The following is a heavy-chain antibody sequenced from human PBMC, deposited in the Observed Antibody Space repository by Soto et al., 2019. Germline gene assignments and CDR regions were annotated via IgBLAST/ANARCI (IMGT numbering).Heavy chain of an antibody. CDR3: ARSPLSPRYEILTGYSPWPFDY. J-gene: IGHJ4*02. CDR2: INPNSGGT. CDR1: GYTFTVYY. V-gene: IGHV1-2*04. Sequence: ASVKVSCKASGYTFTVYYMHWVRQAPGQGLEWMGWINPNSGGTNYAQKFQGWVTMTRDTSISTAYMELSRLRSDDTAVYYCARSPLSPRYEILTGYSPWPFDYRGQAPLVTVAS. D-gene: IGHD3-9*01.